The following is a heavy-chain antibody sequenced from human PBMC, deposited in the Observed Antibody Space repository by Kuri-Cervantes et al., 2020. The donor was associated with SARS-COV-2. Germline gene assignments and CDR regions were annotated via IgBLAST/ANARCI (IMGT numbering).Heavy chain of an antibody. CDR3: AREEDGYNYRSY. CDR1: GFTFSSYW. CDR2: IKQDGSEK. V-gene: IGHV3-7*04. Sequence: GESLKIPCAASGFTFSSYWMSWVRQAPGKGLEWAANIKQDGSEKYYVDSVKGRFTISRDNAKNSLYLQMNSLRAEDTAVYYCAREEDGYNYRSYWGQGTLVTVSS. J-gene: IGHJ4*02. D-gene: IGHD5-24*01.